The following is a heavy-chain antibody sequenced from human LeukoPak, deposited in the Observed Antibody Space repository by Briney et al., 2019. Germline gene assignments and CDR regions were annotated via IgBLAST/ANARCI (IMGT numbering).Heavy chain of an antibody. CDR3: CTDVRAEYSPHDY. Sequence: GGSLRLSCAASGFTFTNAWMNWVRQAPGKGLEWVGRIKNKGDGETTEYAASVKGRFTISRDDSKNTLYLQMNSLQTEDSAVYYCCTDVRAEYSPHDYWGQGTRVTVSS. V-gene: IGHV3-15*07. D-gene: IGHD4-11*01. CDR2: IKNKGDGETT. J-gene: IGHJ4*02. CDR1: GFTFTNAW.